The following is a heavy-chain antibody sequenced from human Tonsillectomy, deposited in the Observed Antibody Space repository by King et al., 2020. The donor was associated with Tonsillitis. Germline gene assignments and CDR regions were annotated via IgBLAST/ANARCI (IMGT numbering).Heavy chain of an antibody. V-gene: IGHV3-23*04. CDR2: MSGSGDST. J-gene: IGHJ5*02. CDR3: AKITDFDFRFDP. CDR1: GFTFSNYA. D-gene: IGHD3/OR15-3a*01. Sequence: VQLVESGGGLVQPGGSLRLSCAASGFTFSNYAMTWVRQAPGKGLEWVSTMSGSGDSTYYADSVKGRFTISRDNSKNTLYLQLNGLRAEETAVYYCAKITDFDFRFDPCGQGTLVTVSS.